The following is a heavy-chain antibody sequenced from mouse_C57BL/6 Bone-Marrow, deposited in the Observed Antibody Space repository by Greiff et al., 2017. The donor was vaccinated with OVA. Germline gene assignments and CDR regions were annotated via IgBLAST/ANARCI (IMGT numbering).Heavy chain of an antibody. J-gene: IGHJ3*01. D-gene: IGHD1-1*01. CDR2: IYPGDGDT. CDR1: GYAFSSYW. CDR3: AREVYYYGSSSPFAY. V-gene: IGHV1-80*01. Sequence: QVQLQQSGAELVKPGASVKISCKASGYAFSSYWMNWVKQRPGKGLEWIGQIYPGDGDTNYNGKFKGKATLTADKSSSTAYMQLSSLTSEGSAVYFCAREVYYYGSSSPFAYWGQGTLVTVSA.